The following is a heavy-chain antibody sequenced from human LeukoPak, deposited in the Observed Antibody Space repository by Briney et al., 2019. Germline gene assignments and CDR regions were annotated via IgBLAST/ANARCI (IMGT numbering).Heavy chain of an antibody. J-gene: IGHJ4*02. CDR2: IKSKTDGGTT. Sequence: GGSLRLSCAASGFTFSNAWMSWVRQAPGKGLEWVGRIKSKTDGGTTDYAAPVKGRFTISRDDSKNTLYLQMNSLRAEDTAVYYCAKEIPRVVTLDYWGQGTLATVSS. CDR1: GFTFSNAW. V-gene: IGHV3-15*01. D-gene: IGHD3-3*01. CDR3: AKEIPRVVTLDY.